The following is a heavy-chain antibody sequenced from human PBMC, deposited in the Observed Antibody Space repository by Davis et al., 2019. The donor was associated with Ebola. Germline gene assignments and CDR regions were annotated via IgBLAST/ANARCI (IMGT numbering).Heavy chain of an antibody. D-gene: IGHD2-15*01. J-gene: IGHJ4*02. Sequence: GGSLRLSCAASGFTFSSYAMHWVRQAPGKGLEYVSAISSNRGSTYYANSVKGRFTISRDNSKNTLYLQMGSLRAEDMAVYYCARSPERVVVAATFDYWGQGTLVTVSS. CDR1: GFTFSSYA. CDR2: ISSNRGST. V-gene: IGHV3-64*01. CDR3: ARSPERVVVAATFDY.